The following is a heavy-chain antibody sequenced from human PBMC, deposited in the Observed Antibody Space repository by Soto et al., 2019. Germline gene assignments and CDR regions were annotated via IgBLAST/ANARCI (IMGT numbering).Heavy chain of an antibody. CDR2: INAGNGNT. CDR1: GYTFTSYA. V-gene: IGHV1-3*01. CDR3: ARGGPVYYYYYMDV. D-gene: IGHD3-16*01. Sequence: ASVKVSCKASGYTFTSYAMHWVRQAPGQRLEWMGWINAGNGNTKYSQKFQGRVTITRDTSASTAYMELSSLRSEDTAVYYCARGGPVYYYYYMDVWGKGTTVTVSS. J-gene: IGHJ6*03.